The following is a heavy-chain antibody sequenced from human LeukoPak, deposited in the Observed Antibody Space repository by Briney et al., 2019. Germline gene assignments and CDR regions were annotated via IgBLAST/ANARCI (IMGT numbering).Heavy chain of an antibody. CDR3: ARYSYCGGDCYTFDY. D-gene: IGHD2-21*02. J-gene: IGHJ4*02. CDR1: AYTFTCYY. Sequence: ASVKVSCKTSAYTFTCYYVHWVRQAPGQGPEWMGWINPNSGGTNYAQKFQGRVTMTRDTSISTAYMELSGLRSDDTAVYYCARYSYCGGDCYTFDYWGQGTLVTVSS. V-gene: IGHV1-2*02. CDR2: INPNSGGT.